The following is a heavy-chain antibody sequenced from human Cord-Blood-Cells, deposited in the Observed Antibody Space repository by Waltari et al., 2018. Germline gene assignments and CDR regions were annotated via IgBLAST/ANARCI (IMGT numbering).Heavy chain of an antibody. J-gene: IGHJ4*02. D-gene: IGHD5-18*01. CDR1: GGSISSSSYY. V-gene: IGHV4-39*01. CDR2: IYYSGST. Sequence: QLQLQESGPGLVKPSETLSLTCPVPGGSISSSSYYWGWIRQPPGKGLEWIGSIYYSGSTYYNPSLKSRVTISVDTSKNQFSLKLSSVTAADTAVYYCARHRAGLWPTWGQGTLVTVSS. CDR3: ARHRAGLWPT.